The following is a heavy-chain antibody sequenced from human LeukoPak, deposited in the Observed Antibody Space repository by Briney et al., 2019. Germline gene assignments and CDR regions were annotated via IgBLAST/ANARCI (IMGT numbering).Heavy chain of an antibody. Sequence: SQTLSLTCALSGDSVSSNSAAWSWIRLSPSRGLEWLGRTYYRSKWYNDYAVSVRSRITINPDTSKNLFSLQLNSVTPEDTAEYYCATTVETGDAFDIWGPGTMVTVSS. J-gene: IGHJ3*02. CDR2: TYYRSKWYN. CDR3: ATTVETGDAFDI. V-gene: IGHV6-1*01. CDR1: GDSVSSNSAA. D-gene: IGHD1-1*01.